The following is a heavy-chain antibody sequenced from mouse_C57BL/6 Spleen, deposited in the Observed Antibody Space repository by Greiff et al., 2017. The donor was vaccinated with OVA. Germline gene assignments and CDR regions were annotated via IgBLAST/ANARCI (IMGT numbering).Heavy chain of an antibody. J-gene: IGHJ3*01. D-gene: IGHD2-4*01. Sequence: EVMLVESGGGLVKPGGSLKLSCAASGFTFSDYGMHWVRQAPEKGLEWVAYISSGSSTIYYADTVKGRFTISRDNAKNTLFLQITSLRSEDTAMYYCARDYGPFAYWGQGTLVTVSA. CDR3: ARDYGPFAY. CDR2: ISSGSSTI. V-gene: IGHV5-17*01. CDR1: GFTFSDYG.